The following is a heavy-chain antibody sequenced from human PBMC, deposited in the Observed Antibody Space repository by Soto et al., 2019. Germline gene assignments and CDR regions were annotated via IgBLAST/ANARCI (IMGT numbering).Heavy chain of an antibody. CDR1: GGSISSSSYY. V-gene: IGHV4-39*01. J-gene: IGHJ4*02. D-gene: IGHD6-13*01. CDR2: IYYSGST. CDR3: ATYSSSWYVAY. Sequence: PSETLSLTCTVSGGSISSSSYYWGWIRQPPGKGLEWIGSIYYSGSTYYNPSLKSRVTISVDTSKNQFSLKLSSVTAADTAVYYCATYSSSWYVAYWGQGTLVTVSS.